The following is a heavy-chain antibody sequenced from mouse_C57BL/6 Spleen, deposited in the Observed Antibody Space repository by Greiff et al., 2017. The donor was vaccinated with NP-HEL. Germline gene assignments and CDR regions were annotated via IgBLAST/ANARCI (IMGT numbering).Heavy chain of an antibody. CDR1: GYSFTGYY. D-gene: IGHD2-1*01. J-gene: IGHJ1*03. V-gene: IGHV1-42*01. Sequence: EVHLVESGPELVKPGASVKISCKASGYSFTGYYMNWVKQSPEKSLEWIGEINPSTGGTTYNQKFKAKATLTVDKSSSTAYMQLKSLTSEDSAVYYCARSYGNYWYFDVWGTGTTVTVSS. CDR3: ARSYGNYWYFDV. CDR2: INPSTGGT.